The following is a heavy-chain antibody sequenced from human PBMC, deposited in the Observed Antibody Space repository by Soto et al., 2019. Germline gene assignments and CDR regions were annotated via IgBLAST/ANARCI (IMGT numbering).Heavy chain of an antibody. J-gene: IGHJ4*02. CDR3: ARESGIAAAGTFGPIDY. D-gene: IGHD6-13*01. CDR2: ISSSSSYI. CDR1: GFSFSSYS. V-gene: IGHV3-21*01. Sequence: GGSLRLAXAASGFSFSSYSMNWVRQAPGKGLEWVSSISSSSSYIYYADSVKGRFTISRDNAKNSLYLQMNSLRAEDTAVYYCARESGIAAAGTFGPIDYWGQGTLVTVSS.